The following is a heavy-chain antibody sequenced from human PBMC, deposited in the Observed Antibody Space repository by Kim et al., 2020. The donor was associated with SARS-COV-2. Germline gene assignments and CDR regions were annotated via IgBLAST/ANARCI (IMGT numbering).Heavy chain of an antibody. Sequence: SETLSLTCTVSGGSISSSSYYLGWIRQPPGKGLEWIGSIYYSGSTYYNPSLKSRVTISVDTSKNQFSLKLSSVTAADTAVYYCARSGPIGRDNWFDPWG. J-gene: IGHJ5*02. V-gene: IGHV4-39*07. CDR3: ARSGPIGRDNWFDP. D-gene: IGHD1-26*01. CDR1: GGSISSSSYY. CDR2: IYYSGST.